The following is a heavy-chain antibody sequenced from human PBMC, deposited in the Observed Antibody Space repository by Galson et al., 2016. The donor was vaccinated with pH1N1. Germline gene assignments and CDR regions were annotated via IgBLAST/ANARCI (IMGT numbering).Heavy chain of an antibody. CDR2: IYYSGST. Sequence: ETLSLTCTVSGGSISSSSYYWGWIRQPPGKGLEWIGSIYYSGSTYYNPSLKSRVTISVDTSKNQFSLKMSSVTAADTAVYYCARRGIGGFLYYFDYWGQGTLVTVSS. D-gene: IGHD3-10*01. V-gene: IGHV4-39*01. CDR3: ARRGIGGFLYYFDY. CDR1: GGSISSSSYY. J-gene: IGHJ4*02.